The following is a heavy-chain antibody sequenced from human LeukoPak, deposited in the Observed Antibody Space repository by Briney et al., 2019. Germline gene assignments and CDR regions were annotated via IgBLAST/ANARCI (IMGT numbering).Heavy chain of an antibody. D-gene: IGHD3-22*01. Sequence: GGSLRLSCAASGFTFSSYAMSWVRQAPGKGLEWVSGISGSGDSTYYADSVKGRFTISRDNSKNTLYLQMNGLRAEDTAVYYCATYRRGYHDSSESYYFDYWGQGTLVTVSS. J-gene: IGHJ4*02. V-gene: IGHV3-23*01. CDR3: ATYRRGYHDSSESYYFDY. CDR2: ISGSGDST. CDR1: GFTFSSYA.